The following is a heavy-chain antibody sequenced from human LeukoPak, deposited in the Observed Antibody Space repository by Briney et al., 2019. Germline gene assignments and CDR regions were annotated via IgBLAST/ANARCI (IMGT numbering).Heavy chain of an antibody. CDR1: GGSISSYY. V-gene: IGHV4-4*07. Sequence: PSEALSLTCTVSGGSISSYYWSWIRQPAGKGLEWIGRIYTSGSTNYNPSFKSRVTMSVDTSKNQFSLKLSSVTAADTAVYYCAYYDFWSGYFNWGQGTLVTVSS. CDR2: IYTSGST. CDR3: AYYDFWSGYFN. J-gene: IGHJ4*02. D-gene: IGHD3-3*01.